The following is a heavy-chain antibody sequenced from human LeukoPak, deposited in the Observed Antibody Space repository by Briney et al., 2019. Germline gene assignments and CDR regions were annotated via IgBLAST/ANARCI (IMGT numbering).Heavy chain of an antibody. J-gene: IGHJ4*02. V-gene: IGHV1-18*01. D-gene: IGHD4-17*01. CDR1: GYSFVLYG. CDR2: ISTYNGNT. CDR3: ARDEDYGISVNVDY. Sequence: ASVKVSCKASGYSFVLYGISWVRQPPGQGPELMRWISTYNGNTKYAQKVQGRVTMTTDTSTSTAYMELRSLRSDDTAVYYCARDEDYGISVNVDYWGQGTLVTVSS.